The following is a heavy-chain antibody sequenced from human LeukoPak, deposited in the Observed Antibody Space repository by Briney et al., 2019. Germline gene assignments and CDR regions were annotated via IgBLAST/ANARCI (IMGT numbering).Heavy chain of an antibody. Sequence: ASVRVSCRASGYTFSSYGISWVRQAPGQGLEGMGWISAYNGNTNYAQKLQGRVTMTTDTSTSTAYMELRSLRSDDTAVYYCARGSIVLMVYDYWGQGTLVTVSS. CDR2: ISAYNGNT. J-gene: IGHJ4*02. D-gene: IGHD2-8*01. CDR3: ARGSIVLMVYDY. CDR1: GYTFSSYG. V-gene: IGHV1-18*01.